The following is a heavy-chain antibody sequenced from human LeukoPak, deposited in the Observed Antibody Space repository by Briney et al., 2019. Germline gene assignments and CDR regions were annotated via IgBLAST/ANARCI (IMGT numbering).Heavy chain of an antibody. V-gene: IGHV3-9*01. Sequence: GGSLRLSCAASGFTFDDYAMHWVRQAPGKGLEWVPGISWNSGSIGYADSVKGRFTISRDNAKNSLYLQMNSLRAEDTALYYCAKAPRKLVTSDAFDIWGQGTMVTVSS. CDR1: GFTFDDYA. CDR2: ISWNSGSI. J-gene: IGHJ3*02. D-gene: IGHD4-17*01. CDR3: AKAPRKLVTSDAFDI.